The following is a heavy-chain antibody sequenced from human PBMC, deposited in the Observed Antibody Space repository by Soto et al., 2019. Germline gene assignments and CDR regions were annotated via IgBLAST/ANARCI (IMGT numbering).Heavy chain of an antibody. CDR2: ISYDGSNK. CDR1: GFTFSSYA. J-gene: IGHJ4*02. CDR3: ARKTDMVRENLIDY. Sequence: GGSLRLSCAASGFTFSSYAMHWVRQAPGKGLEWVAVISYDGSNKYYADSVKGRFTISRDNSKNTLYLQMNSLRAEDTAVYYCARKTDMVRENLIDYWGQGTLVTVSS. D-gene: IGHD3-10*01. V-gene: IGHV3-30-3*01.